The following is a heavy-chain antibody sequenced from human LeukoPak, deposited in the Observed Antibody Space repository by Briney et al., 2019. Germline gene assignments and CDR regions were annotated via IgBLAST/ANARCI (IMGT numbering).Heavy chain of an antibody. D-gene: IGHD1-26*01. V-gene: IGHV3-23*01. CDR2: ISASGTDT. CDR3: AKGTGRSSASDFDY. J-gene: IGHJ4*02. Sequence: GGSLRLSCTASGLSFSNYAMTWVRQAPGKGLEWASVISASGTDTYYADSVKGRFTISRDNPQNTLYLHMNSLRAEDTAVYYCAKGTGRSSASDFDYWGQRTLVTVSS. CDR1: GLSFSNYA.